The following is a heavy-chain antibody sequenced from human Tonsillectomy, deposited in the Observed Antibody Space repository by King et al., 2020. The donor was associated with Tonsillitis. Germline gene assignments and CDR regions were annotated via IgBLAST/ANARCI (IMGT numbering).Heavy chain of an antibody. J-gene: IGHJ6*02. D-gene: IGHD4-17*01. CDR2: IYYSGST. CDR3: ARDDYGEGYYGMDV. V-gene: IGHV4-31*03. CDR1: GGSISSGGYY. Sequence: QLQESGPGLVKPSQTLSLTCTVSGGSISSGGYYWSWLRPHPGKGLEWIGYIYYSGSTYYNPSLKSRVTISVDTSKNQFSLKLSSVTAADTAVYYCARDDYGEGYYGMDVWGQGTTVTVSS.